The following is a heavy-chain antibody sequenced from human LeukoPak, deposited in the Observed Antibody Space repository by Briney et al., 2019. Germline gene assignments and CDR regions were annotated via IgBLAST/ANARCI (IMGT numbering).Heavy chain of an antibody. CDR1: GFTFNTYW. CDR2: MNQDGSEK. J-gene: IGHJ3*02. Sequence: PGGSLRLSCAASGFTFNTYWTNWVRQAPGKGLEWVAIMNQDGSEKYHVDSLKGRFTISRDNAKNSLYLQMSSLRAEDTAVYYCARGYSLRGAFDIWGHGTMVTVSS. CDR3: ARGYSLRGAFDI. V-gene: IGHV3-7*01. D-gene: IGHD2-15*01.